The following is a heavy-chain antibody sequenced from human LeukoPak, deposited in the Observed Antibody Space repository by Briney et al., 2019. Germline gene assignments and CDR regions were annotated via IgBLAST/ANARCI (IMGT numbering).Heavy chain of an antibody. V-gene: IGHV3-23*01. J-gene: IGHJ4*02. Sequence: LTGGSLRLSCAASGFTFSSYAMSWVRQAPGKGLEWVSAIRGSGGSTYYPDSVKGRFTISRDNSKNTLYLQMNNLRAEDTVVYYCAKSTGYSYGYFDYWGQGTLVTVSS. CDR1: GFTFSSYA. CDR2: IRGSGGST. D-gene: IGHD5-18*01. CDR3: AKSTGYSYGYFDY.